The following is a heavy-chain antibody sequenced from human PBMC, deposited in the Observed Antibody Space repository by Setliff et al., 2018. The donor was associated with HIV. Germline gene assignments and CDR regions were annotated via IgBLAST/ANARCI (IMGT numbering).Heavy chain of an antibody. Sequence: SETLSLTCAVSGDSINTPHRWSWVRQSLEKGLEWIGEVCQRGGINYNPFLWSRASISMDKPRNYFPLEMASMTAADTAVYFCVRNHEWALGTWGQGLLVTVSS. V-gene: IGHV4-4*02. CDR3: VRNHEWALGT. CDR1: GDSINTPHR. D-gene: IGHD1-26*01. J-gene: IGHJ5*02. CDR2: VCQRGGI.